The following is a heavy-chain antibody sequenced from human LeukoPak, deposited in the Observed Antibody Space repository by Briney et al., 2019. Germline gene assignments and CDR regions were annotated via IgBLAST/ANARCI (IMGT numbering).Heavy chain of an antibody. J-gene: IGHJ5*02. V-gene: IGHV4-61*02. CDR1: GASISSGNYY. CDR2: IQTAGST. D-gene: IGHD4-17*01. CDR3: ARDLTVPPYNWFDP. Sequence: PSQTLSLTCTVSGASISSGNYYWSWIRQPPGRGLEWIGRIQTAGSTIYNPSLKRRVTMSLDTSKNQFSLNLGSVTAAATAIYYCARDLTVPPYNWFDPWGQGTLVTVSS.